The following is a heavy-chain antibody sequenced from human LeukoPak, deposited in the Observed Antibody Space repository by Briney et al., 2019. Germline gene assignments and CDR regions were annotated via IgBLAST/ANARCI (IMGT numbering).Heavy chain of an antibody. CDR3: ARGEVIWELDP. J-gene: IGHJ5*02. CDR2: INHSGST. D-gene: IGHD1-26*01. CDR1: GGSFSGYY. V-gene: IGHV4-34*01. Sequence: ASGTLSLTCAVYGGSFSGYYWSWIRQPPGKGLEWIGEINHSGSTNYNPSLKSRVTISVDTSKNQFSLKLSSVTAADTAVYYCARGEVIWELDPWGQGTLVTVSS.